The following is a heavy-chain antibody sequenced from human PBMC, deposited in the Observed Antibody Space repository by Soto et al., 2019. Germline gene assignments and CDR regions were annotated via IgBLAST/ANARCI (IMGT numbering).Heavy chain of an antibody. D-gene: IGHD3-10*01. V-gene: IGHV4-4*02. Sequence: QVQLQESGPGLVKPSGTLSLTCAVSGGSISSSNWWSWVRQPPGKGLEWIGKIYHSGSTNYNPSLQRRVNISVDKSKNQFSLKLSSVTAADTAVYYGERVYMVRGTIIRYFDYWGQGTLVTVSS. CDR2: IYHSGST. CDR3: ERVYMVRGTIIRYFDY. J-gene: IGHJ4*02. CDR1: GGSISSSNW.